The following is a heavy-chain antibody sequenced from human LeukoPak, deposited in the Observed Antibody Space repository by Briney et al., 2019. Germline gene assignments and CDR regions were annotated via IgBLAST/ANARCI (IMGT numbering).Heavy chain of an antibody. J-gene: IGHJ4*02. Sequence: SETLSLTCAVYGGSFSGYYWSWIRQPPGKGLEWIGYIYYRGSTNYNPSLKSRVTISVDMSKNQFSLKLSSVTAADTAVYYCARRGYSGYYFDYWGQGTLVTVSS. V-gene: IGHV4-59*08. CDR2: IYYRGST. D-gene: IGHD5-12*01. CDR1: GGSFSGYY. CDR3: ARRGYSGYYFDY.